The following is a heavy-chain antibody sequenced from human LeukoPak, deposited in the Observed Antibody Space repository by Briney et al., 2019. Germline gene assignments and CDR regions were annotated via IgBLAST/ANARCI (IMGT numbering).Heavy chain of an antibody. J-gene: IGHJ4*02. D-gene: IGHD3-9*01. CDR1: GGSISSGGYS. CDR2: IYYSGST. V-gene: IGHV4-31*03. CDR3: ARGTTGYYLEKLDY. Sequence: PSETLSLTCTVSGGSISSGGYSWSWNRQHPGKGLEWIGYIYYSGSTYYNPSLKSRVTITVDTSKTQFSLKLSSVTPADTAVYYCARGTTGYYLEKLDYWGQGTLVTVSS.